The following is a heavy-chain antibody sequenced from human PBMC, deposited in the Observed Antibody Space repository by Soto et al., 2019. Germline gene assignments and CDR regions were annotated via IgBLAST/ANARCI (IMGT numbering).Heavy chain of an antibody. CDR3: ARKVRSGGSCYLDY. D-gene: IGHD2-15*01. CDR1: GFTFDDYG. CDR2: INWNGGST. J-gene: IGHJ4*02. Sequence: GGSLRLSCAASGFTFDDYGMSWVRQAPGKGLEWVSGINWNGGSTGYADSVKGRFTISRDNAKNSLYLQMNSLRAEDTALYYCARKVRSGGSCYLDYWGQGTLVTVSS. V-gene: IGHV3-20*04.